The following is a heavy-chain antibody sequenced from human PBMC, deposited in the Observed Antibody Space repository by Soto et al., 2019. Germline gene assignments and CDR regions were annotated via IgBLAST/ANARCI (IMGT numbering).Heavy chain of an antibody. V-gene: IGHV3-74*01. CDR2: INDDGSHT. D-gene: IGHD1-1*01. Sequence: VGSLRLSCAASGFTFSMYWMHWVRQVPGKGPEWVSRINDDGSHTNYADSVKGRFTISRDNAKNTLYLQMNDLRAEDTAVYYCTRGPRSTSTGTGAFWGQGTLVTVSS. J-gene: IGHJ4*02. CDR1: GFTFSMYW. CDR3: TRGPRSTSTGTGAF.